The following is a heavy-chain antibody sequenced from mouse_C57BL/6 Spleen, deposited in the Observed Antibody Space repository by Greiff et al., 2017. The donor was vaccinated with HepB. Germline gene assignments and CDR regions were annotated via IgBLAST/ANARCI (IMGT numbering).Heavy chain of an antibody. CDR2: ISYDGSN. Sequence: EVKLMESGPGLVKPSQSLSLTCSVTGYSITSGYYWNWIRQFPGNKLEWMGYISYDGSNNYNPSLKNRISITRDTSKNQFFLKLNSVTTEDTATYYCARDGGYDYNGGFAYWGQGTLVTVSA. CDR1: GYSITSGYY. V-gene: IGHV3-6*01. CDR3: ARDGGYDYNGGFAY. J-gene: IGHJ3*01. D-gene: IGHD2-4*01.